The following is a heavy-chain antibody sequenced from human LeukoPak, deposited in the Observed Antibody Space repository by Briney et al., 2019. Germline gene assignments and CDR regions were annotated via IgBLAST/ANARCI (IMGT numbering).Heavy chain of an antibody. CDR1: GFTFSSYG. D-gene: IGHD3-10*01. Sequence: GGSLRLSCAASGFTFSSYGMHWVRQAPGKGLEWVAVISYDGSNKYYADSVKGRFTIPRDNSKNTLYLQMNSLRAEDTAVYYCAKDAAGPPDYWGQGTLVTVSS. CDR2: ISYDGSNK. CDR3: AKDAAGPPDY. V-gene: IGHV3-30*18. J-gene: IGHJ4*02.